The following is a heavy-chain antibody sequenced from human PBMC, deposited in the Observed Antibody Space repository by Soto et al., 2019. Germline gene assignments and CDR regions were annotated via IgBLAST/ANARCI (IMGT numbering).Heavy chain of an antibody. Sequence: GASVKVSCKASGYTFTSYGISWVRQAPGRGLEWMGWISAYNGNTNYAQKLQGRVTMTTDTSTSTAYMELRSLRPDDTAVYYCARDSYGSGNDAFDIWGQGTMVTVSS. V-gene: IGHV1-18*04. CDR3: ARDSYGSGNDAFDI. CDR1: GYTFTSYG. CDR2: ISAYNGNT. D-gene: IGHD3-10*01. J-gene: IGHJ3*02.